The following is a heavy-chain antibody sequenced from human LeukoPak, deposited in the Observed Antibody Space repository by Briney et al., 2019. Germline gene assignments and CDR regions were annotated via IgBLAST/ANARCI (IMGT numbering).Heavy chain of an antibody. CDR2: IYYSGTT. J-gene: IGHJ4*02. D-gene: IGHD6-13*01. Sequence: SETLSLTCTVSGASISSYYWSWIRQSPGKGLEWIGYIYYSGTTNYNPSLKGRVTLLVDTSKNQFSLELNSVTAADTAVYYCARSGRGAAGTRYISDFWGQGTLVTVSS. CDR3: ARSGRGAAGTRYISDF. CDR1: GASISSYY. V-gene: IGHV4-59*01.